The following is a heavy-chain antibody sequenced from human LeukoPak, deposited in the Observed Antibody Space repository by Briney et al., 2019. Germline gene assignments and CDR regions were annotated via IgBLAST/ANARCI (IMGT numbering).Heavy chain of an antibody. D-gene: IGHD6-13*01. CDR3: ARGRRAAASVNFDY. CDR2: TYNGGST. CDR1: GGSVSSSIYH. Sequence: SETLSLTCTVSGGSVSSSIYHWFWIRQPPGKGLEWIGFTYNGGSTYYNPSLKSRVTISVDTSKNQFSLKLSSVTAADTAVYYCARGRRAAASVNFDYWGQGTLVTVSS. J-gene: IGHJ4*02. V-gene: IGHV4-61*01.